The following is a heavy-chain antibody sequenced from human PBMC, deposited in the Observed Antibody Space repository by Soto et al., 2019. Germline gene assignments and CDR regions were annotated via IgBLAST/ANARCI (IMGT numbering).Heavy chain of an antibody. CDR3: ARGAIFGVVIIDGIDY. CDR2: INAGNGNT. J-gene: IGHJ4*02. V-gene: IGHV1-3*01. CDR1: RYTFTSYA. D-gene: IGHD3-3*01. Sequence: GASMKVSSKASRYTFTSYALHSLRQAPGQRLEWMGWINAGNGNTKYSQKFQGGVTITRDTSASTAYMELSSLRSEDTAVYYCARGAIFGVVIIDGIDYWGQGTLVPVSS.